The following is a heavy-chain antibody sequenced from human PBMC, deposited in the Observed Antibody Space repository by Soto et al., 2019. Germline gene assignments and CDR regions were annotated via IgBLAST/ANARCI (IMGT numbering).Heavy chain of an antibody. V-gene: IGHV3-30*18. CDR1: GFTFSSYG. D-gene: IGHD3-10*01. Sequence: GGSLRLSCAASGFTFSSYGMHWVRQAPGKGLEWVAVISCDGSNKYYADSVKGRFTISRDNSKNTLYLQMNSLRAEDTAVYYCAKDRYYGSGSYLDYWGQGTLVTVSS. CDR2: ISCDGSNK. CDR3: AKDRYYGSGSYLDY. J-gene: IGHJ4*02.